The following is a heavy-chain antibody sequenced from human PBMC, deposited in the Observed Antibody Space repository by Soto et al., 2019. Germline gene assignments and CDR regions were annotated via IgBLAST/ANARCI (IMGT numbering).Heavy chain of an antibody. CDR2: IYHSVST. Sequence: PGKGLAWIGGIYHSVSTYYDPSLKSRVTISVHTSKNQLSLKLSSVTVAATAVFFCARVRRSRWSWG. J-gene: IGHJ6*01. CDR3: ARVRRSRWS. D-gene: IGHD2-15*01. V-gene: IGHV4-38-2*02.